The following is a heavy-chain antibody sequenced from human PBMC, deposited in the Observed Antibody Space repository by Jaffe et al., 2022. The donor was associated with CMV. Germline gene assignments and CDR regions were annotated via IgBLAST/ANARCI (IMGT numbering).Heavy chain of an antibody. Sequence: EVQLVESGGGLVKPGGSLRLSCAASGFTFSSYSMNWVRQAPGKGLEWVSSISSSSSYIYYADSVKGRFTISRDNAKNSLYLQMNSLRAEDTAVYYCARGKDYYGSGSYEPFDYWGQGTLVTVSS. D-gene: IGHD3-10*01. CDR2: ISSSSSYI. J-gene: IGHJ4*02. CDR1: GFTFSSYS. V-gene: IGHV3-21*01. CDR3: ARGKDYYGSGSYEPFDY.